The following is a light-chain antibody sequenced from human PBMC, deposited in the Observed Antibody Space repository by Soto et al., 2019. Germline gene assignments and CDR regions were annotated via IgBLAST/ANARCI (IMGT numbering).Light chain of an antibody. CDR3: SSYTVTTTLVV. V-gene: IGLV2-14*01. CDR2: GVA. Sequence: QAVVTQPASVSGSPGQSVTISCTGTSSDIGAFNYVSWYQHHPGKAPKLMIYGVANRPSGVSNRFSGSKSGNTASLTISGLQAEDEASYYCSSYTVTTTLVVFGGGTKVTVL. CDR1: SSDIGAFNY. J-gene: IGLJ2*01.